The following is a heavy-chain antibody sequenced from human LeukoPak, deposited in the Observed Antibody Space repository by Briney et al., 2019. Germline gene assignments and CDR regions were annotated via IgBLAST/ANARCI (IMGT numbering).Heavy chain of an antibody. CDR2: IGGSGGST. Sequence: PGGSLRLSCAASGFTFSSYAMSWVRQAPGRGLEWVSAIGGSGGSTYYADSVKGRFTISRDNSKNTLYLQMNSLRAEDTAVYYCAKDSADYSNTVGGVDYWGQGTLVTVSS. CDR1: GFTFSSYA. J-gene: IGHJ4*02. CDR3: AKDSADYSNTVGGVDY. V-gene: IGHV3-23*01. D-gene: IGHD4-11*01.